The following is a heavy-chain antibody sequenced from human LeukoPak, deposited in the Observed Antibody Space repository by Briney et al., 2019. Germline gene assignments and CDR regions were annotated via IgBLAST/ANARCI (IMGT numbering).Heavy chain of an antibody. V-gene: IGHV3-21*01. D-gene: IGHD6-6*01. CDR1: GFTFDDYA. J-gene: IGHJ4*02. CDR3: ARHSEYSSSGPG. CDR2: ISSSSSYI. Sequence: PGGSLRLSCAASGFTFDDYAMHWVRQAPGKGLEWVSSISSSSSYIYYADSVKGRFTISRDNAKNSLYLQMNSLRAEDTAVYYCARHSEYSSSGPGWGQGTLVTVSS.